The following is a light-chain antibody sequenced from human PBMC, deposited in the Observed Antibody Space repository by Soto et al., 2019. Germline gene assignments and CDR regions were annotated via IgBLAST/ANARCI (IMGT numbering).Light chain of an antibody. CDR3: ATWADSLTGQYV. J-gene: IGLJ1*01. CDR2: SNS. CDR1: SSNIGSST. Sequence: QSVLTQPPSASGTPGQRVTISCSGSSSNIGSSTVNWYQQLPGTAPKLLIHSNSQRPSGVPDRFSGSKSGTSASLAISGLQSEDEADYYCATWADSLTGQYVFGPGTKLTVL. V-gene: IGLV1-44*01.